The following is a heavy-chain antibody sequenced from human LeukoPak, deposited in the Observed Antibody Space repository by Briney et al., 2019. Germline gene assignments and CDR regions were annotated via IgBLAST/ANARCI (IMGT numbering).Heavy chain of an antibody. CDR1: GYTFIGYY. D-gene: IGHD3-22*01. V-gene: IGHV1-2*02. Sequence: ASVKVSCKASGYTFIGYYMHWVRQAPGQGLEWMGWINPNSGGTNYAQKFQGRVTMTRDTSITTAYMELRSLRSDDTAVYCCARAYYFDTSGYPDDYWGQGTLVTVSS. J-gene: IGHJ4*02. CDR3: ARAYYFDTSGYPDDY. CDR2: INPNSGGT.